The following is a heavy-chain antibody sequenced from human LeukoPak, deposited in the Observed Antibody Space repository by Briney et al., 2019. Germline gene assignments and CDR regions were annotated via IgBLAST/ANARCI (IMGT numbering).Heavy chain of an antibody. D-gene: IGHD1-1*01. CDR3: ARSRVGTTSGHYYYMDV. V-gene: IGHV4-34*01. J-gene: IGHJ6*03. CDR2: INHSGST. Sequence: SETLSLTCAVYGGSFTDYYWTWIRQPPGKGLEWIGEINHSGSTNYSPSLNSRVTISVDTSKNQFSLKMTSVTAADTAIYYCARSRVGTTSGHYYYMDVWDKGTTVIVSS. CDR1: GGSFTDYY.